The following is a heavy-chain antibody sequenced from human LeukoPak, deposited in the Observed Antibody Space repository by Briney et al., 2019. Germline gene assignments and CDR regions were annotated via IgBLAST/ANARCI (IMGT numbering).Heavy chain of an antibody. D-gene: IGHD3-9*01. CDR1: GGSFSGYY. Sequence: SETLSLTCAVYGGSFSGYYWSWIRQPPGKGLEWIGEINHSGSTNYNPSLKSRVTMSVDTSKNQFSLKLSSVTAADTAVYYCAAQEEYYDILTGHLNWFDPWGQGTLVTVSS. CDR2: INHSGST. J-gene: IGHJ5*02. V-gene: IGHV4-34*01. CDR3: AAQEEYYDILTGHLNWFDP.